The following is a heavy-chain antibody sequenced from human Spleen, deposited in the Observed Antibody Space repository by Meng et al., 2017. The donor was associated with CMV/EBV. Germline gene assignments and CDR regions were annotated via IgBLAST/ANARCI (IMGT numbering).Heavy chain of an antibody. V-gene: IGHV1-2*02. CDR2: INPNSGDT. Sequence: ASVKVSCKASGYTFTSYGISWVRQAPGQGLEWMGWINPNSGDTNYAQKFQGRVTMTRDTSISTAYMELSGLKSDDTAVYWCARSVQGMDVWGQGTTVTVSS. J-gene: IGHJ6*02. CDR1: GYTFTSYG. CDR3: ARSVQGMDV.